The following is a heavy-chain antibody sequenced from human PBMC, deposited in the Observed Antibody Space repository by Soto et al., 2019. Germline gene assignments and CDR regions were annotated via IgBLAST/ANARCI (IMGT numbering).Heavy chain of an antibody. J-gene: IGHJ4*02. D-gene: IGHD5-12*01. CDR2: IYHSGST. CDR1: SGSISSSNW. CDR3: ARGPSDSDYVLDY. Sequence: SETLSLTCAVSSGSISSSNWWSWVRQPPGKGLEWIGEIYHSGSTNYNPSLKSRVTISVDKSKNQFSLKLSSVTAADTAVYYCARGPSDSDYVLDYWGQGTLVTVSS. V-gene: IGHV4-4*02.